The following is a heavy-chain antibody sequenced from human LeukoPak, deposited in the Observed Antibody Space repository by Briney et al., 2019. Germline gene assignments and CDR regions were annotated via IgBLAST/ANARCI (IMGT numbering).Heavy chain of an antibody. CDR2: IYYSGST. CDR1: GGSISSGGYY. D-gene: IGHD5-18*01. J-gene: IGHJ3*02. Sequence: PSETLSLTCTVSGGSISSGGYYWSWIRQHPGKGLEWIGYIYYSGSTYYNPSLKSRVTISVDTSKNQFSLKLSSVTAADTAVYYCARDHSQRGFDIWGQGTMVTVSS. V-gene: IGHV4-31*03. CDR3: ARDHSQRGFDI.